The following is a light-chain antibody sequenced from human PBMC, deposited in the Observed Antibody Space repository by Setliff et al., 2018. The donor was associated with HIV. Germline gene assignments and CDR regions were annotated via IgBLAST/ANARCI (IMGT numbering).Light chain of an antibody. CDR2: DVT. CDR1: SSDVGSYNY. J-gene: IGLJ1*01. Sequence: QSVLAQPASVSGSPGQSITISCTGTSSDVGSYNYVSWYQQHPGKAPKLMIYDVTKRPSGVSNRFSGSKSGNTASLTISGLQAEDEADYYCCSYAGSSTPYVFGTGTKVTVL. V-gene: IGLV2-23*02. CDR3: CSYAGSSTPYV.